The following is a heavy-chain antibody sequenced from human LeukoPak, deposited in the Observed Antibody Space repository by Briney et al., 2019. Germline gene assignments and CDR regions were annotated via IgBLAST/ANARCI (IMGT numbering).Heavy chain of an antibody. CDR2: ISAYNGNT. Sequence: ASVKVSCKASGYTFTSYGISWVRQAPGQGLEWMGWISAYNGNTNYAQKLQGRVTMTTDTSTSTAYMELRSLRSDDTAVYYCARGMTAMVMDDYYGMDVWGQGTTVTVSS. J-gene: IGHJ6*02. D-gene: IGHD5-18*01. CDR3: ARGMTAMVMDDYYGMDV. CDR1: GYTFTSYG. V-gene: IGHV1-18*01.